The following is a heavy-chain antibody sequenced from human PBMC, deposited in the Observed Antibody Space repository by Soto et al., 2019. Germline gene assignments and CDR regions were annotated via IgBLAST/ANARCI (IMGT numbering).Heavy chain of an antibody. Sequence: GGSLRLSCAASGFTFSSYDMHWVRQATGKGLEWVSAIGTAGDTYYPGSVKGRFTISRENAKNSLYLQMNSLRAGDTGVYYCARASGGYYYLDVWGKGTTVTVSS. CDR3: ARASGGYYYLDV. CDR1: GFTFSSYD. J-gene: IGHJ6*03. CDR2: IGTAGDT. D-gene: IGHD3-10*01. V-gene: IGHV3-13*01.